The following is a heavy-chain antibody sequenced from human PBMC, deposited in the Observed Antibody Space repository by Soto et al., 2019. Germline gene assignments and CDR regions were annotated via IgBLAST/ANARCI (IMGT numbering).Heavy chain of an antibody. CDR2: IYYSGST. CDR3: ARDHRYYDSSGYPNWFDP. V-gene: IGHV4-30-4*01. Sequence: PSETLSLTCTVSGGSISSGDYYWSWIRQPPGKGLEWIGYIYYSGSTYYNPSLKSRVTISVDTSKNQFSLKLSSVTAADTAVYYCARDHRYYDSSGYPNWFDPWGQGTLVTVSS. D-gene: IGHD3-22*01. J-gene: IGHJ5*02. CDR1: GGSISSGDYY.